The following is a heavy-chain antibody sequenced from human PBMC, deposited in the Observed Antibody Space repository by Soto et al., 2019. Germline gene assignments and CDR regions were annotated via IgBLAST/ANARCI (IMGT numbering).Heavy chain of an antibody. V-gene: IGHV3-13*01. Sequence: EVQLVESAGGFVQPGGSLRLSCAASGFTFSSYDMHWVRQGPGKGLEWVSTIGTADGTYYAGSVKGRFTISREDAKNSLYLQMNSLRVEDTAAYYCTRGGIAPGYGLDVWGLGTTVTVSS. CDR1: GFTFSSYD. CDR2: IGTADGT. CDR3: TRGGIAPGYGLDV. J-gene: IGHJ6*02. D-gene: IGHD6-25*01.